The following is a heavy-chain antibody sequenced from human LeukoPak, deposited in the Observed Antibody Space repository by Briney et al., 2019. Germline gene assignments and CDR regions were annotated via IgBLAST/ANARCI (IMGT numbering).Heavy chain of an antibody. V-gene: IGHV3-9*03. CDR3: AKGFSSGWYLGPGDY. Sequence: GGYLRLSCAASGFTFGDYAMHWVRQAPGKGLEWVSGISWNSGSVGYVDSVKGRFTISRDNAKNSLYLQMNSLRAEDMALYYCAKGFSSGWYLGPGDYWGQGTLVTVSS. D-gene: IGHD6-19*01. CDR1: GFTFGDYA. J-gene: IGHJ4*02. CDR2: ISWNSGSV.